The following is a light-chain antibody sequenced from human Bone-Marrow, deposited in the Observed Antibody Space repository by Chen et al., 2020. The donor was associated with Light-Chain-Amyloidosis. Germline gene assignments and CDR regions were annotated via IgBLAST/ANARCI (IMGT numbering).Light chain of an antibody. CDR2: VAT. Sequence: DIQMTQSPSSLSASVGDRVTITCRASQSIRSFLNWYQQKPGNAPNLLIYVATRLQSGVPSRFSGSGSGTEFTLTITSLQPEDFATYYCQQTHITPRTLGQGTKVEIK. CDR1: QSIRSF. CDR3: QQTHITPRT. V-gene: IGKV1-39*01. J-gene: IGKJ1*01.